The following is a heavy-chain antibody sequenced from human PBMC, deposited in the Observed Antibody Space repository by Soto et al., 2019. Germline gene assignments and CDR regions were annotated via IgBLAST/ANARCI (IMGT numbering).Heavy chain of an antibody. Sequence: ASVKVSCKASGYTFTTYGISWVRQAPGQGLEWMGWISPYNGNTKYAQKLQGRVTVTTDTSTSTAYMELRSLRSDDTAVYYCARDTYSNYGTPYGTDVWGQGTTVTVSS. CDR3: ARDTYSNYGTPYGTDV. CDR1: GYTFTTYG. CDR2: ISPYNGNT. J-gene: IGHJ6*02. D-gene: IGHD4-4*01. V-gene: IGHV1-18*01.